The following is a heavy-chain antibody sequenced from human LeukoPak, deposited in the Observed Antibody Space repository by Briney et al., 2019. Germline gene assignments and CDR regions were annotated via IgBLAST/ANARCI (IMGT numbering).Heavy chain of an antibody. V-gene: IGHV3-74*01. CDR2: INSDGSST. CDR1: GFTFSSYW. J-gene: IGHJ4*02. D-gene: IGHD2-2*01. Sequence: GGSLRLSCAASGFTFSSYWMHWVRQAPGKGLVWVSRINSDGSSTSYADSVKGRFTISRDNAKNTLYLQMNSLRAEDTAVYYCARVVGYCSSTSCSFNYWGQGTLVTVSS. CDR3: ARVVGYCSSTSCSFNY.